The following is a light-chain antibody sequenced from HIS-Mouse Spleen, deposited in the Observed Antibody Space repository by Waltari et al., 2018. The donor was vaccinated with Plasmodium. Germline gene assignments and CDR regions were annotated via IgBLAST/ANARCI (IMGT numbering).Light chain of an antibody. Sequence: SYELTQPPSVSVSPGQTARITCSGDALPKKYAYWYQQKSGQAPGLVIYEDSKRPSGIPERFSGSSSGTMATSTISGAQVEDEADYYCYSTDSSGNHRVFGGGTKLTVL. CDR1: ALPKKY. J-gene: IGLJ3*02. V-gene: IGLV3-10*01. CDR3: YSTDSSGNHRV. CDR2: EDS.